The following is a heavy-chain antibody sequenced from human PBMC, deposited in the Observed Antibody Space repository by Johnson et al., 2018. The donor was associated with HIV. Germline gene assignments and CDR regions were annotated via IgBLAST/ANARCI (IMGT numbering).Heavy chain of an antibody. CDR2: ISSDGSNT. D-gene: IGHD1-26*01. Sequence: VQLVESGGGVVQPGRSLRLSCAASGFTFSSYAMHWVRQAPGKGLEWVAVISSDGSNTYYADSVTGRFTISIDNSKNTLYVQMNSLRAEGTAVDYCARDWGGYDAFDVWGQGTMVTVSS. V-gene: IGHV3-30-3*01. J-gene: IGHJ3*01. CDR3: ARDWGGYDAFDV. CDR1: GFTFSSYA.